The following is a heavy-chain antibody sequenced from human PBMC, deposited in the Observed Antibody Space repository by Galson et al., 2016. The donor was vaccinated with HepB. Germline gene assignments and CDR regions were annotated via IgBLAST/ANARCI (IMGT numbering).Heavy chain of an antibody. V-gene: IGHV3-30*18. J-gene: IGHJ6*02. CDR1: GFTFSSYG. CDR3: AKDEVLEGDYYYYGMDV. CDR2: ISYDGSTK. D-gene: IGHD1-1*01. Sequence: SLRLSCAASGFTFSSYGMHWVRQAPGKGLEWVAVISYDGSTKYYADSVKGRFTISRDNSKNTLYLQMSSLRAEDTAVYYCAKDEVLEGDYYYYGMDVWGQGTTVTVSS.